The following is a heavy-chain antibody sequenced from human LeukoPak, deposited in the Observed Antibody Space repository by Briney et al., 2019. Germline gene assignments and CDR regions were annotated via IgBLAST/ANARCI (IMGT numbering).Heavy chain of an antibody. CDR2: IRQDGSEE. D-gene: IGHD4-23*01. V-gene: IGHV3-7*01. J-gene: IGHJ4*02. Sequence: GGSLRLSCAASGFTFSAYKMTWVRQTPGKGLEWVANIRQDGSEEYYVDSVKGRFTISRDNAKNSLYLHMNSLRAEDTAVYYCARDYGGSSPFDYWGQGTLVTVSS. CDR3: ARDYGGSSPFDY. CDR1: GFTFSAYK.